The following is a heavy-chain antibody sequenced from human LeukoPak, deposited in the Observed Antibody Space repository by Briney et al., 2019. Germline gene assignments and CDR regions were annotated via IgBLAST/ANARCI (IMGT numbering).Heavy chain of an antibody. CDR3: AKDWGYTTMVSYYFDY. CDR2: IWYDGNNK. Sequence: SGRSLRLSCAASGFTFSGYGMHWVRQAPEKGLEWGAVIWYDGNNKYYADSVKGRFTISRDNSKNTLYLQMNSLRAEDTAVYYCAKDWGYTTMVSYYFDYWGQGALVTVSS. V-gene: IGHV3-33*06. CDR1: GFTFSGYG. D-gene: IGHD5-18*01. J-gene: IGHJ4*02.